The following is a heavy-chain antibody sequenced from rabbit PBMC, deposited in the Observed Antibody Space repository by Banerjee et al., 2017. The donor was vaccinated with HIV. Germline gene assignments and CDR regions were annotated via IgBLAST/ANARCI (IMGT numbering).Heavy chain of an antibody. V-gene: IGHV1S45*01. CDR1: GFSFSSSYW. CDR3: ARDFYGSKTYYFNL. CDR2: INTNSGSA. Sequence: EESGGDLVQPEGSLTLTCTASGFSFSSSYWICWVRQAPGKGLEWIACINTNSGSAYYASWAKGRFTISKTSSTTVTLQMTSLTAADTATYFCARDFYGSKTYYFNLWGPGTLVTVS. D-gene: IGHD5-1*01. J-gene: IGHJ4*01.